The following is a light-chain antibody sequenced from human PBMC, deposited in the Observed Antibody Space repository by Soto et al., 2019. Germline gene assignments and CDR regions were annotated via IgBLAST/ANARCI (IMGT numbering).Light chain of an antibody. V-gene: IGKV1-8*01. J-gene: IGKJ4*01. CDR2: AAS. CDR3: QQYYSYPLT. Sequence: AILMTQSPSSFSASTGDRVTITCRASQGISSYLAWYQQKPGKAPKLLIYAASTLQSGVPSRFSGSGSGTDFNLTISCLQSEDFATYYCQQYYSYPLTFGGGTKVDIK. CDR1: QGISSY.